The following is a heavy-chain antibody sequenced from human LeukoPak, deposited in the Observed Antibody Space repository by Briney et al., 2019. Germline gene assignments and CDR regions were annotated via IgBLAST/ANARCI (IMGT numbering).Heavy chain of an antibody. J-gene: IGHJ4*02. V-gene: IGHV3-30*03. CDR2: ISYDGSNK. CDR3: ARDLWDSTLAGGFDY. Sequence: PGGSLRLSCAASGFTFSSYGMHWVRQAPGKGLEWVAVISYDGSNKYYADSVKGRFTISRDNSKNTLYLQMNSLRAEDTAVYYCARDLWDSTLAGGFDYWGQGTLVTVSS. D-gene: IGHD7-27*01. CDR1: GFTFSSYG.